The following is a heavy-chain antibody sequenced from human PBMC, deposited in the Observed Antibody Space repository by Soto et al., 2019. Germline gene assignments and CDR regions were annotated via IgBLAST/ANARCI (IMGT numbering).Heavy chain of an antibody. CDR3: ASPKNEYYDILTGYPTHYYYGMDV. Sequence: LGESLKISCKGSGYSFTSYWISWVRQMPGKGLEWMGRIDPSDSYTNYSPSFQGHVTISAGKSISTAYLQWSSLKASDTAMYYCASPKNEYYDILTGYPTHYYYGMDVWGQGTTVTVSS. J-gene: IGHJ6*02. CDR2: IDPSDSYT. D-gene: IGHD3-9*01. V-gene: IGHV5-10-1*01. CDR1: GYSFTSYW.